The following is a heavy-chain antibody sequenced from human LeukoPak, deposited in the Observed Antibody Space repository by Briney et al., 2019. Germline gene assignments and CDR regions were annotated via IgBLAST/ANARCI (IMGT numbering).Heavy chain of an antibody. V-gene: IGHV3-21*01. CDR3: ARDGGFWSAYPLDY. J-gene: IGHJ4*02. CDR1: GFTFSSYS. D-gene: IGHD3-3*01. Sequence: GGSLRLSCAASGFTFSSYSMNWARQAPGKGLEWVSSISSSSSYIYYADSVKGRFTISRDNAKNSLYLQMNSLRAEDTAVYYCARDGGFWSAYPLDYWGQGTLVTVSA. CDR2: ISSSSSYI.